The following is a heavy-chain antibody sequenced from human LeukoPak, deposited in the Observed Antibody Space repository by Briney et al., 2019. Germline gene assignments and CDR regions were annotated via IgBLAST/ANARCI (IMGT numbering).Heavy chain of an antibody. CDR2: ITSSSSYI. CDR3: ATFRSRGYDY. D-gene: IGHD5-12*01. J-gene: IGHJ4*02. Sequence: GGSLRLSCAASGFTFSSYNMNWVRQAPGKGLEWVSSITSSSSYIYYADSVKGRFTISRDNAKNSLYLQMNSLRAEDTAVYYCATFRSRGYDYWGQGTLVTVSS. CDR1: GFTFSSYN. V-gene: IGHV3-21*01.